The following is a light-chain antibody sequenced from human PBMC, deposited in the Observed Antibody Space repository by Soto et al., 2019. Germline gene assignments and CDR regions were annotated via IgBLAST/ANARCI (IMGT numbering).Light chain of an antibody. CDR2: DAS. CDR3: QQRSNWPLT. CDR1: QSVSSY. V-gene: IGKV3-11*01. J-gene: IGKJ4*01. Sequence: EIVLTQSPATLSLSPGERATLFCRASQSVSSYLAWYQQKPGQAPRLLIYDASNRATGIPARFSGSGSGTDFTLTISSLEPEDFAAYYCQQRSNWPLTFGGGTKVEIK.